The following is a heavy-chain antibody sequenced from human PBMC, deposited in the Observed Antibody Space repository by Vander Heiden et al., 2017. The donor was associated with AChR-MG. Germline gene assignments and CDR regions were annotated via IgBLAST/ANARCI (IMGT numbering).Heavy chain of an antibody. D-gene: IGHD5-12*01. Sequence: QVQLVESGGGVVQPGRSLRLSCAASGFTFSGYAMHRVRQAPGKGLGWVEVISYDGSKKYYADSVKGRFTISRDNSKNTLYLQMNSLRAEDTAVYYCARGPLPLATADAFDIWSQGTMVTVSS. CDR2: ISYDGSKK. CDR3: ARGPLPLATADAFDI. J-gene: IGHJ3*02. CDR1: GFTFSGYA. V-gene: IGHV3-30-3*01.